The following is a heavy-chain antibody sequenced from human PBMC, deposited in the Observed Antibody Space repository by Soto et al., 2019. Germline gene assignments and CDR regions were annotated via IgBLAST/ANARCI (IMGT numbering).Heavy chain of an antibody. CDR2: IYYSGST. Sequence: QVQLQESGPGLVKPSQTLSLTCTVSGGSISSGDYYWSWIRQPPGKGLEWIGYIYYSGSTYYNPSLKSRVTISVDTSKNQFSLKLSSVTAADTAVYYCARESRSGGSYDFYYYYGMDVWGQGTTVTVSS. V-gene: IGHV4-30-4*01. D-gene: IGHD2-15*01. CDR1: GGSISSGDYY. CDR3: ARESRSGGSYDFYYYYGMDV. J-gene: IGHJ6*02.